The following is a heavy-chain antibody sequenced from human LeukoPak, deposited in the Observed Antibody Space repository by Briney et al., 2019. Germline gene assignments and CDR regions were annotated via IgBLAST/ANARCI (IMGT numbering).Heavy chain of an antibody. J-gene: IGHJ6*02. CDR3: AKSVGDYYYYYGMDV. Sequence: GGSLRLSCAASGFTFGSDWMNWLRQAPGKGLEWVSGISGSGGTTSYPDSVKGRFTISRDNSKNTLHLQMTNLRADDTAVYYCAKSVGDYYYYYGMDVWGQGTTVTVSS. V-gene: IGHV3-23*01. CDR2: ISGSGGTT. CDR1: GFTFGSDW.